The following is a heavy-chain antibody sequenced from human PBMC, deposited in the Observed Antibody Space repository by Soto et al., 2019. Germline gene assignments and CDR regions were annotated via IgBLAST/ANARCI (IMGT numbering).Heavy chain of an antibody. CDR1: GGTFSSYA. J-gene: IGHJ6*02. Sequence: SSVKVSCKASGGTFSSYAISWVRQAPGQGLEWMGGIIPIFGTANYAQKFQGRVTITADKSTSTAYMELSSLRSEDTAVYYCAREENVRYYYDSSGYYYPRPAYYYYGMDVWGQGTTVTVSS. D-gene: IGHD3-22*01. CDR3: AREENVRYYYDSSGYYYPRPAYYYYGMDV. CDR2: IIPIFGTA. V-gene: IGHV1-69*06.